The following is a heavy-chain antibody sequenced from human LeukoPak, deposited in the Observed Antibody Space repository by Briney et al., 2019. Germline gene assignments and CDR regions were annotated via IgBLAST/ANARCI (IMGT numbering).Heavy chain of an antibody. CDR3: ARETVVITSPYFDY. V-gene: IGHV3-7*01. Sequence: GGSLRLSCAASGFTFSSYWMSWVRQAPGKGLEWVANIKQDGSEKYYVDSVKGRFTISRDNAKNSLYLQMNSLRAEDTAVYYCARETVVITSPYFDYWGQGTLVTVSS. CDR1: GFTFSSYW. D-gene: IGHD3-22*01. J-gene: IGHJ4*02. CDR2: IKQDGSEK.